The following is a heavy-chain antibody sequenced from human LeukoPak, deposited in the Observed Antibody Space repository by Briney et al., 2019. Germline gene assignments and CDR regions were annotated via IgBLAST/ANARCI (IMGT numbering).Heavy chain of an antibody. J-gene: IGHJ4*02. CDR2: IKQDGSEE. CDR1: GFTFSSYW. V-gene: IGHV3-7*01. D-gene: IGHD1-26*01. CDR3: ARKRGSYCFDY. Sequence: GGSLRLSCAASGFTFSSYWMSWVRQAPGKGLEWVANIKQDGSEEYYVDSVKGRFSISRDNAKNALYLQMNSLRAEDTAFYYCARKRGSYCFDYWGQGTLVTVSS.